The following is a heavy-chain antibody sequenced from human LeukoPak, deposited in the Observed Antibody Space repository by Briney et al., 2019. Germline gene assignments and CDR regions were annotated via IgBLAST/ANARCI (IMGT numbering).Heavy chain of an antibody. Sequence: SVKVSCKASGGTFSIYTISWVRQAPGQGLEWMGRIIPILGIANYAQKFQGRVTITADKSTSTAYMELSSLRSEDTAVYYCARAPDSDYGDYGGFDPWGQGTLVTVSS. CDR1: GGTFSIYT. D-gene: IGHD4-17*01. CDR2: IIPILGIA. J-gene: IGHJ5*02. CDR3: ARAPDSDYGDYGGFDP. V-gene: IGHV1-69*02.